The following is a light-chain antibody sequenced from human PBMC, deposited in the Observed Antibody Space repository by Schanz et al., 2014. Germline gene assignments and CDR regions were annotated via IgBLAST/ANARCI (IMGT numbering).Light chain of an antibody. Sequence: QSALTQPPSASGSPGQSVTISCTGTSSDVGGYNFVSWYQQIPGKAPKLMIYKVTQRPSGVPDRFSGSKSGNTASLTVSGLQADDEADYYCSSFRSSTTWVFGGGTKLTVL. J-gene: IGLJ3*02. CDR2: KVT. CDR1: SSDVGGYNF. CDR3: SSFRSSTTWV. V-gene: IGLV2-8*01.